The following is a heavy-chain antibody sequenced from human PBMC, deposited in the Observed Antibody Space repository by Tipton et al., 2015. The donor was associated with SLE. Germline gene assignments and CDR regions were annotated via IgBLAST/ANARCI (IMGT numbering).Heavy chain of an antibody. CDR3: ARGDGYNLFDY. V-gene: IGHV4-39*07. CDR1: GGSISSSSYY. Sequence: TLSLTCTVSGGSISSSSYYWGWIRQPPGKGLEWIGSIYYSGSTYYNPSLKSRVTISVDTSKNQFSLKLSSVTAADTAVYYCARGDGYNLFDYWGQGTLFTVSS. J-gene: IGHJ4*02. D-gene: IGHD5-24*01. CDR2: IYYSGST.